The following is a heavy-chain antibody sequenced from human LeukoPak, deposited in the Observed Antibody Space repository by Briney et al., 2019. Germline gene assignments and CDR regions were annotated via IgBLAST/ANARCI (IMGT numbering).Heavy chain of an antibody. CDR2: INHSGST. D-gene: IGHD6-6*01. CDR1: GGSFSGYY. CDR3: ARGRGIAARKEGFKDY. Sequence: SETLSLTCAVYGGSFSGYYWSWIRQPPGKGLEWIGEINHSGSTNYNPSLKSRVTISVDTSKNQFSLKLSSVTAADTAVYYCARGRGIAARKEGFKDYWGQGTLVTVSP. J-gene: IGHJ4*02. V-gene: IGHV4-34*01.